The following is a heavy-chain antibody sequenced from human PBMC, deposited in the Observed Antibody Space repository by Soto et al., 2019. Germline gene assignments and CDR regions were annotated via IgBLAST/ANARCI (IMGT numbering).Heavy chain of an antibody. CDR2: IDYSGST. CDR3: ARDIVGQLGIRYFDL. J-gene: IGHJ2*01. D-gene: IGHD7-27*01. CDR1: GGSISSGGYY. Sequence: QVQLQESGPGLVKPSQTLSLTCTVSGGSISSGGYYWSWIRQHPGKGLEWIGYIDYSGSTYYNPSLKSRVTISVDTSKNQFSMKLSSVTAADTAVYYCARDIVGQLGIRYFDLWGRGTLVTVSS. V-gene: IGHV4-31*03.